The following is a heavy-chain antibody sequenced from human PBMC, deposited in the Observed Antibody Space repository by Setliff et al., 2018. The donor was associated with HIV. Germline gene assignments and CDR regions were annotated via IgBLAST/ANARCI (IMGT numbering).Heavy chain of an antibody. CDR2: IYTSGST. Sequence: PSETLSLTCTVSGGSISSGSYYWSWIRQPAGKGLEWIGHIYTSGSTNYNPSLKSRVTISVDTSKNQFSLKLSSVTAADTAVYYCATRIQLWLGSFDYWGQGTLVTVSS. V-gene: IGHV4-61*09. CDR1: GGSISSGSYY. J-gene: IGHJ4*02. D-gene: IGHD5-18*01. CDR3: ATRIQLWLGSFDY.